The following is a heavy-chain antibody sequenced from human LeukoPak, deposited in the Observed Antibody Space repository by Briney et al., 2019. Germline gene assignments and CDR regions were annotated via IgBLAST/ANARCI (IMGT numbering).Heavy chain of an antibody. CDR2: ISSSSSYI. V-gene: IGHV3-21*01. CDR1: GFTFSSYS. Sequence: GGSLRLSCAASGFTFSSYSMNWVRQAPGKGLEWVSSISSSSSYIYYADSVKSRFTISRDNAKNSLYLQMNSLRAEDTAVYYCARDWPSAYYDSSGYLPNWFDPWGQGTLVTVSS. D-gene: IGHD3-22*01. CDR3: ARDWPSAYYDSSGYLPNWFDP. J-gene: IGHJ5*02.